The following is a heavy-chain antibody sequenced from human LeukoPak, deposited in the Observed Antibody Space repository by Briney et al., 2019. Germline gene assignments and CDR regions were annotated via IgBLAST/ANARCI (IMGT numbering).Heavy chain of an antibody. J-gene: IGHJ1*01. D-gene: IGHD3-16*01. CDR1: GFTFSSYS. CDR2: IGLSDSYI. CDR3: ATFRAIGYDFQH. V-gene: IGHV3-21*01. Sequence: PGGSLRLSCGASGFTFSSYSLNWVRQAPGKGLEWVSSIGLSDSYIYYADSVKGRFTISRDNAKNSLYLQMNSLRGEDTALYYCATFRAIGYDFQHWGQGTLVTVSS.